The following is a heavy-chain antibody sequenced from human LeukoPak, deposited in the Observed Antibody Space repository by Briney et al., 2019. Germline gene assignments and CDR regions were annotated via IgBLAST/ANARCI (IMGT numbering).Heavy chain of an antibody. V-gene: IGHV4-59*11. CDR1: GGSIISHY. Sequence: SETLSLTCTVSGGSIISHYWSWIRQPPGKGLEWIGYIYYSGSTYYNPSLKSRVTISVDTSKNQFSLKLSSVTAADTAVYYCARSHHNYYDFWSGYSYYYYGMDVWGQGTTVTVSS. D-gene: IGHD3-3*01. CDR2: IYYSGST. CDR3: ARSHHNYYDFWSGYSYYYYGMDV. J-gene: IGHJ6*02.